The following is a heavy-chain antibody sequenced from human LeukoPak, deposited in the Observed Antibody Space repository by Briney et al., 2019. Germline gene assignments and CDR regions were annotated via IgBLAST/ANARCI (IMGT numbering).Heavy chain of an antibody. CDR3: ARGPLGQTIRRLAAFDI. V-gene: IGHV1-69*04. Sequence: SVKVSCKASGGTFSSYAISWVRQAPGQGLEWMGRIIPILGIANYAQKFQGRVTITADKSTSTAYMEMSSLRSEDTAVYYCARGPLGQTIRRLAAFDIWGQGTLVTVSS. CDR1: GGTFSSYA. CDR2: IIPILGIA. J-gene: IGHJ3*02. D-gene: IGHD5-24*01.